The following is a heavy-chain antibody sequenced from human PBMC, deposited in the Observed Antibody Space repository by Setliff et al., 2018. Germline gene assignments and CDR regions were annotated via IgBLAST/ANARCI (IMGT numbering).Heavy chain of an antibody. CDR2: ITPVLGTI. J-gene: IGHJ4*02. CDR3: ARAGVAAADRKGLLEY. Sequence: VASVKVSCKVSGGPFSNYAISWVRQAPGQGPEWMGRITPVLGTIDYSQKFQGRVTMTSDTSTSTVYMEVTGLTSEDTAVYYCARAGVAAADRKGLLEYWGQGTLVTVSS. D-gene: IGHD6-13*01. CDR1: GGPFSNYA. V-gene: IGHV1-69*04.